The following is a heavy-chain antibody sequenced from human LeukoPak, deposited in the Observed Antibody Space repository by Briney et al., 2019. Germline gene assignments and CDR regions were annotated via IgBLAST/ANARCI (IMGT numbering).Heavy chain of an antibody. V-gene: IGHV1-2*02. Sequence: ASVKVSCKASGESFTGYFIHCGRQAPGQGLEWMGCIDPNSGDTKYAQKFQGRVSMPRDTSTRTSYMGLSRLRSDDTAVYFCARSGSTGYPLDYWGQGTLVTVSS. D-gene: IGHD3-22*01. J-gene: IGHJ4*02. CDR1: GESFTGYF. CDR2: IDPNSGDT. CDR3: ARSGSTGYPLDY.